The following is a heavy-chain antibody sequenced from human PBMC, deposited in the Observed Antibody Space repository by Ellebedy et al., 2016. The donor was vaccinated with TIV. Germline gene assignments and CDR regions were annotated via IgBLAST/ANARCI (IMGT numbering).Heavy chain of an antibody. CDR1: GGIFRNYA. V-gene: IGHV1-69*13. J-gene: IGHJ4*02. CDR2: ILGVFGTT. Sequence: ASVKVSCKASGGIFRNYAISWLRQAPGQGLEWMGGILGVFGTTRYAQKFQGRVTITADESTRTVYMELSSLTAEDTAVYYCARYSGYHFRGNYFDYWGQGTLVTVSS. CDR3: ARYSGYHFRGNYFDY. D-gene: IGHD5-12*01.